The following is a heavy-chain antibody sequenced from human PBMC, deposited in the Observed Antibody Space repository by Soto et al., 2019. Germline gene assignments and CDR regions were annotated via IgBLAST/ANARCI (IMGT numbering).Heavy chain of an antibody. D-gene: IGHD3-3*01. CDR1: GGTFSSYA. CDR3: ARLKGVVIIPCYLREENWFAP. CDR2: IIPIFGTA. V-gene: IGHV1-69*12. J-gene: IGHJ5*02. Sequence: QVQLVQSGAEVKKPGSSVKVSCKASGGTFSSYAISWVRQAPGQGLEWMGGIIPIFGTANYAQKFQGRVTIPADDSTSTASMELSSLRSEDTALYYCARLKGVVIIPCYLREENWFAPWGQGPLVTVSS.